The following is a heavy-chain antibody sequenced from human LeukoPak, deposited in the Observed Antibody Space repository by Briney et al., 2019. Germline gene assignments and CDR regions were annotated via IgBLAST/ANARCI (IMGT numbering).Heavy chain of an antibody. CDR3: ARHPGAFDI. CDR2: IYGGGGT. CDR1: GFIVSSTY. Sequence: PGGSLRLSCAASGFIVSSTYMNWVRQAPGKGLEWVSVIYGGGGTYYADSVKGRFTISRDNSKNTLYLQMNRLRAEDTAVYHCARHPGAFDIWGQGTMVTVSS. J-gene: IGHJ3*02. V-gene: IGHV3-53*01.